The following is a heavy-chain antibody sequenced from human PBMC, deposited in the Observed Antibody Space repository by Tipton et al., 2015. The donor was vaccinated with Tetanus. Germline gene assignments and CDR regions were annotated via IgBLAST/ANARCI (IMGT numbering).Heavy chain of an antibody. D-gene: IGHD5/OR15-5a*01. CDR3: ARRANRGHVYNPQDL. J-gene: IGHJ3*01. Sequence: SLRLSCEGSGFTFKNHGMYWVRHTPGKGLEWVALIWYDGSNPKYADSVRGRLTISRDNSKSTLFLQMNSLRVEDTAVYYCARRANRGHVYNPQDLGGQGTMVIVSA. V-gene: IGHV3-33*01. CDR1: GFTFKNHG. CDR2: IWYDGSNP.